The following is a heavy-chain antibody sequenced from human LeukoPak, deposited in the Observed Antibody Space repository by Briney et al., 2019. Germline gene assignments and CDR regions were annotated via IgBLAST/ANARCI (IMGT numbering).Heavy chain of an antibody. D-gene: IGHD6-13*01. CDR1: GFTFDYYA. J-gene: IGHJ4*02. CDR3: AKSAAGTAPPIDY. CDR2: ISWNSGSI. Sequence: PGGPLRLSCAAAGFTFDYYAMHWVRQAPGKGLEWVSGISWNSGSIGYADSVKGRFTISRDNAKNSLYLQMNSLRAEDTALYYCAKSAAGTAPPIDYWGQGTLVTVSS. V-gene: IGHV3-9*01.